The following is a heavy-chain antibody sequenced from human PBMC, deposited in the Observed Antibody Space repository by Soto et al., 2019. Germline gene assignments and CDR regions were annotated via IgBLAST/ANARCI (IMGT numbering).Heavy chain of an antibody. D-gene: IGHD6-13*01. Sequence: VQLVQSGAEVKKPGASVKVSCKASGYTFTGYYMHWVRQAPGKGLELGSAISGSGGSTYYADFVKGRFTISRDNSRNTLYLQMNRLRAEDTAVYYCAKDSLAAAGKRGHSWFDPWGQGTLVTVSS. CDR2: ISGSGGST. V-gene: IGHV3-23*04. CDR3: AKDSLAAAGKRGHSWFDP. CDR1: GYTFTGYY. J-gene: IGHJ5*02.